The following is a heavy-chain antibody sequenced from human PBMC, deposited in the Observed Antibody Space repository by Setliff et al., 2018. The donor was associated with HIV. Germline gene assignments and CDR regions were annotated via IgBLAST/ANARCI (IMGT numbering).Heavy chain of an antibody. J-gene: IGHJ3*01. D-gene: IGHD2-15*01. V-gene: IGHV7-4-1*02. CDR2: INTNTGNP. CDR1: EYVFTTYA. CDR3: ATPRTPQSYCSGGSCFDAFGL. Sequence: ASVKVSCKASEYVFTTYAMNWVRQAPGQGLEWMGWINTNTGNPTYAQGFTGRFVSSLDTSVSTAYLQISSLKAEDTAVYYCATPRTPQSYCSGGSCFDAFGLWGQGTMVTVSS.